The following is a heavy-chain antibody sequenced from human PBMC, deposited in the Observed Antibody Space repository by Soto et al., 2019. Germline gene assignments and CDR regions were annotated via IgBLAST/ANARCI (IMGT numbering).Heavy chain of an antibody. CDR2: ISYDGSNK. V-gene: IGHV3-30*18. J-gene: IGHJ6*03. D-gene: IGHD2-2*01. CDR1: GFTFSSYG. Sequence: GGSLRLSCAASGFTFSSYGMHWVRQAPGKGLEWVAVISYDGSNKYYADSVKGRFTISRDNSKNTLYLQMNSLRAEDTAVYYCAKAPYCSSTSCYALRGYYYYYMDVWGKGTTVTVSS. CDR3: AKAPYCSSTSCYALRGYYYYYMDV.